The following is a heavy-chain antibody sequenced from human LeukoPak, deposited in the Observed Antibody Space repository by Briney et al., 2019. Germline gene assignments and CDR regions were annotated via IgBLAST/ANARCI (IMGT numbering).Heavy chain of an antibody. CDR3: ARVVRVPVACFDY. CDR2: ISYDGSNK. Sequence: GGSLRLSCAASGFTFSSYGMHWVRQAPGKGLEWVAVISYDGSNKYYADSVKGRFTISRDNSKNTLYLQMNSLRAEDTAVYYCARVVRVPVACFDYWGQGTLVTVSS. V-gene: IGHV3-30*03. J-gene: IGHJ4*02. D-gene: IGHD2-2*01. CDR1: GFTFSSYG.